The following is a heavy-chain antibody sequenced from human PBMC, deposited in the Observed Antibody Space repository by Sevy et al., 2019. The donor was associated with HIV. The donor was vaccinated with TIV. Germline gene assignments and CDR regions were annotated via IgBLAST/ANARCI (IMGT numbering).Heavy chain of an antibody. Sequence: GGSLRLSCAASGFTLSTYWMHWVRQTPGKGLVWVSRINSDGSNTVYASSVKGGFTISRDNAMNTRYLQMNSLRADDTAVYYCARTLHSNSRFDPWGQGTLVTVSS. J-gene: IGHJ5*02. CDR1: GFTLSTYW. CDR2: INSDGSNT. V-gene: IGHV3-74*01. D-gene: IGHD3-10*01. CDR3: ARTLHSNSRFDP.